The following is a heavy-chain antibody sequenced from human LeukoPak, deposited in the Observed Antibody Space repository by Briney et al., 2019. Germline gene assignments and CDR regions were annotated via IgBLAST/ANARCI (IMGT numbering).Heavy chain of an antibody. V-gene: IGHV3-23*01. Sequence: GRSLRLSCAASGFTFSSYGMHWVRQAPGEGLEWVSSISAGGDSTYYADSVKGRFTISRDNSKNTLNLQMNSLRAEDTAVYYCAKGHTSGWYYFDYWGQGTLVTVSS. CDR3: AKGHTSGWYYFDY. D-gene: IGHD6-19*01. CDR1: GFTFSSYG. CDR2: ISAGGDST. J-gene: IGHJ4*02.